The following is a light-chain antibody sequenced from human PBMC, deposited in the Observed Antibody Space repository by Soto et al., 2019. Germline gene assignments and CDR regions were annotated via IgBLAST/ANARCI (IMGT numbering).Light chain of an antibody. CDR3: SSYTTITTYV. CDR2: DVS. V-gene: IGLV2-14*01. CDR1: SSDVGHFNH. J-gene: IGLJ1*01. Sequence: QSALTQPASVSGSPGQSITISCTGTSSDVGHFNHVSWYQHHPGKAPKLMIYDVSNRPSGVSFRFSGSKSGNAASLTISGLQAEDEADYYCSSYTTITTYVFGTGTKVTVL.